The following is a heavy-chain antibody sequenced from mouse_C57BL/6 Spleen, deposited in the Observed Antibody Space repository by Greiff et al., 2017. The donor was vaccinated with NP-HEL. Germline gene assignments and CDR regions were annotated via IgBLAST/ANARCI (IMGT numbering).Heavy chain of an antibody. D-gene: IGHD1-2*01. J-gene: IGHJ4*01. V-gene: IGHV1-69*01. CDR1: GYTFTSYW. CDR3: ARDGLYAMDY. Sequence: QVQLQQPGAELVMPGASVKLSCKASGYTFTSYWMHWVKQRPGQGLEWIGEIYPSDSYTNYNQKFKGKSTLTVDKSSSTAYMQLSSLTSEDSAVYYCARDGLYAMDYWGQGTSVTVSS. CDR2: IYPSDSYT.